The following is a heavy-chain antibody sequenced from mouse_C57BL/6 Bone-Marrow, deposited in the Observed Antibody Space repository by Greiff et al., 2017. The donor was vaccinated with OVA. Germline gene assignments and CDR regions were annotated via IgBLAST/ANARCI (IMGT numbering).Heavy chain of an antibody. J-gene: IGHJ2*01. CDR2: FYPGSGSI. D-gene: IGHD4-1*01. Sequence: VQLQQSGAELVKPGASVKLSCKASGYTFTSYWMQWVKQRSGQGLEWIGWFYPGSGSIKYNEKFKDKATLTADKSSSTVYMELSRLTSEDSAVYFCARHEEGTGTGGFDYWGQGTTLTVSS. V-gene: IGHV1-62-2*01. CDR1: GYTFTSYW. CDR3: ARHEEGTGTGGFDY.